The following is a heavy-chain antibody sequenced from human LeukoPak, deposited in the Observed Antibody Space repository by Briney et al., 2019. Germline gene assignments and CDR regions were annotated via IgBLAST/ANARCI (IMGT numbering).Heavy chain of an antibody. CDR1: GFTFSSYE. V-gene: IGHV3-48*03. CDR2: ISSSGSTI. D-gene: IGHD4-23*01. Sequence: GGSLRLSCAASGFTFSSYEMNWVRQAPGKGLEWVSYISSSGSTIYYADSVKGRFTISRDNAKNSLYLQMNSLRAEDTAVYYCASIDYGGNPGDYWGQGTLVTVSS. J-gene: IGHJ4*02. CDR3: ASIDYGGNPGDY.